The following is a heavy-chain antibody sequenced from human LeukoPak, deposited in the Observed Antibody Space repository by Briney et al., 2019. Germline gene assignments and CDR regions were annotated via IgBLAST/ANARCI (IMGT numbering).Heavy chain of an antibody. V-gene: IGHV3-7*01. CDR1: GFTFSVYW. CDR2: INQDGRDK. CDR3: ARVSGTYGGAFDI. Sequence: GGSLRLSCAASGFTFSVYWMTWVRQAPGKGLEWVANINQDGRDKYYVDSVKGRFTIPRDNAKNSLYLQMNSLRAEDTAVYYCARVSGTYGGAFDIWGQGTMVTVSS. D-gene: IGHD1-26*01. J-gene: IGHJ3*02.